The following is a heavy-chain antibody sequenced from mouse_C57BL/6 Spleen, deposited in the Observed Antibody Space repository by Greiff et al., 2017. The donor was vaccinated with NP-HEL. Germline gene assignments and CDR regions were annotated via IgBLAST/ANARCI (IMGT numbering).Heavy chain of an antibody. D-gene: IGHD1-1*01. CDR1: GYTFTSYW. CDR2: IDPSDSDT. CDR3: ARSNYYYGSSSWFAY. J-gene: IGHJ3*01. V-gene: IGHV1-50*01. Sequence: QVQLQQPGAELVKPGASVKLSCKASGYTFTSYWMQWVKQRPGQGLEWIGEIDPSDSDTNYNQKFKGKATLTVDTSSSTAYMQLSSLTSEDSAVYYCARSNYYYGSSSWFAYWGQGTLVTVSA.